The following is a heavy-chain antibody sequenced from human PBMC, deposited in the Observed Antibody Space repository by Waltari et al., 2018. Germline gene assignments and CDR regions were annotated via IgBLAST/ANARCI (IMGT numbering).Heavy chain of an antibody. Sequence: QVQLQQWGAGLLKPSETLSLTCAVYGGSFSGYYWSWIRQPPGKWLEWIVEINHSGSTNYNPSLKSRVTISVDTSKNQFSLKLSSVTAADTAVYYCARGGYCGGDCYSGALDYWGQGTLVTVSS. J-gene: IGHJ4*02. CDR3: ARGGYCGGDCYSGALDY. CDR1: GGSFSGYY. V-gene: IGHV4-34*01. CDR2: INHSGST. D-gene: IGHD2-21*01.